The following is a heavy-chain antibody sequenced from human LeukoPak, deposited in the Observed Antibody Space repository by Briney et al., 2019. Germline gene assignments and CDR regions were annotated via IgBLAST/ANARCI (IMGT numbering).Heavy chain of an antibody. Sequence: GGSLRLSCAASGFTFSSYSMNWVRQAPGKGLEWVSSISPSSSYIYYGDSVKGRLTISRDNAKKSLYLQMNSLRAEDTAVYYCARVRGNSPGGLFDSWGQGILVTVSS. J-gene: IGHJ4*02. D-gene: IGHD4-23*01. CDR2: ISPSSSYI. CDR3: ARVRGNSPGGLFDS. CDR1: GFTFSSYS. V-gene: IGHV3-21*01.